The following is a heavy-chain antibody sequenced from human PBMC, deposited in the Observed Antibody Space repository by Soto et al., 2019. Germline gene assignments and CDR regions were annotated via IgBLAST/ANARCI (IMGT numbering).Heavy chain of an antibody. D-gene: IGHD4-17*01. CDR3: AREEPYYGDYVTDY. V-gene: IGHV4-30-4*01. CDR1: GGSISSGDYY. CDR2: IYYSGST. Sequence: SETLSLTCTVSGGSISSGDYYWSWIRQPPGKGLEWIGYIYYSGSTYYNPSLKSRVTISVDTSKNQFSLKLSSVTAADTAVYYCAREEPYYGDYVTDYWGQGTLVTVSS. J-gene: IGHJ4*02.